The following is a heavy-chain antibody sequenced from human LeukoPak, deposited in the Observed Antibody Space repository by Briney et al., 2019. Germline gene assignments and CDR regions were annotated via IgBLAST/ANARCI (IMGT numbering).Heavy chain of an antibody. J-gene: IGHJ3*02. CDR1: GFTFSSYD. CDR2: IGTAGDT. Sequence: GGSLRLSCAASGFTFSSYDMHWVRQATGKGLEWVSAIGTAGDTYYPGSVKGRFTIFRENAKNSLYLQMNSLRAGDTAVYYCARGHYYDSSGSPKDAFDIWGQGTMVTVSS. V-gene: IGHV3-13*01. CDR3: ARGHYYDSSGSPKDAFDI. D-gene: IGHD3-22*01.